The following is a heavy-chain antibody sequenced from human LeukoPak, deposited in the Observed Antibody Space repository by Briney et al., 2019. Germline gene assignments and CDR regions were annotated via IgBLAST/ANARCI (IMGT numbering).Heavy chain of an antibody. D-gene: IGHD1-26*01. CDR3: AKAHGGSYSA. Sequence: PGGSLRLSCAASGFTFSSYAMHWVRQAPGKGLEWVAVISYDGGNKYYADSVKGRFTISRDNSKNTLYLQMNSLRAEDTAVYYCAKAHGGSYSAWGQGTLVTVSS. CDR1: GFTFSSYA. J-gene: IGHJ4*02. CDR2: ISYDGGNK. V-gene: IGHV3-30*04.